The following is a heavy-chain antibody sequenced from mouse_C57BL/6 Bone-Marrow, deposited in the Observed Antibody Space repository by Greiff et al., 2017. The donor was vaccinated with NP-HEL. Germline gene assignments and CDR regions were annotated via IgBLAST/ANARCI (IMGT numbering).Heavy chain of an antibody. V-gene: IGHV5-2*01. D-gene: IGHD1-1*01. J-gene: IGHJ4*01. CDR3: ERHGTVVAPYAMDD. CDR1: EYEFPSHD. Sequence: VQVVESGGGLVQPGESLKLSCESNEYEFPSHDMSWVRKTPEKRLELVAAINSAGGSTYYPDTMERRFIISRDNTKKTLYLQMSSLRSEDTALYYCERHGTVVAPYAMDDWGQGTSVTVSS. CDR2: INSAGGST.